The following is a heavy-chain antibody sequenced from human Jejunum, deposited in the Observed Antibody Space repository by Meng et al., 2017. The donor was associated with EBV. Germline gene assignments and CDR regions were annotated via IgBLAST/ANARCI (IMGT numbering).Heavy chain of an antibody. CDR3: AHKGSGSYPLDY. D-gene: IGHD1-26*01. CDR2: IYWYDSR. V-gene: IGHV2-5*01. J-gene: IGHJ4*02. CDR1: GFSPTTNGVG. Sequence: PMTGSGPTPENPTHTLHFTCTLFGFSPTTNGVGVGWIRQPPGKALEWLAVIYWYDSRLYSPSLNSRLTITKDTSKSQVVLTMTDMDPVDTATYYCAHKGSGSYPLDYWGQGTLVTVSS.